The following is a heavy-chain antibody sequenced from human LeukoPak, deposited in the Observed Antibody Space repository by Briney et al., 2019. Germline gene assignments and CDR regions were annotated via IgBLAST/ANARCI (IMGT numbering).Heavy chain of an antibody. J-gene: IGHJ6*03. V-gene: IGHV4-61*05. Sequence: SETLSLTCSVSGGLITSTIHYWAWIRQPPGKGLEWIGYIYYSGSTNYNPSLKSRVTMSVDTSKNQFSLKLSSVTAADTAVYYCARLTGYDSSGLYYYYMDVWGKGTTVTVSS. CDR2: IYYSGST. D-gene: IGHD3-22*01. CDR1: GGLITSTIHY. CDR3: ARLTGYDSSGLYYYYMDV.